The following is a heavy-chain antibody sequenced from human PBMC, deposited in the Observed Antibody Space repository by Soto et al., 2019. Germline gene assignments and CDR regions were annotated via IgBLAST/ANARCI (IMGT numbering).Heavy chain of an antibody. CDR2: MSHSGGT. D-gene: IGHD1-1*01. CDR1: GGSVNSGNYY. J-gene: IGHJ3*02. Sequence: ASETLSLTCAVVGGSVNSGNYYWSWIRQPPGKGLEWIGEMSHSGGTHFNPSLKSRVTISVDTSKNQFSLKMSSVTAADTALYYCARVERGTATTVVDAFDIWGPGTMVTVSS. CDR3: ARVERGTATTVVDAFDI. V-gene: IGHV4-61*01.